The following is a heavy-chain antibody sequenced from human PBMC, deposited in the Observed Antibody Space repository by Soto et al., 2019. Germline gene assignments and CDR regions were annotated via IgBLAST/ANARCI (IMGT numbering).Heavy chain of an antibody. CDR2: ISGSGGST. D-gene: IGHD1-26*01. CDR1: GFTFSSYA. Sequence: EVQLLESGGGLVQPGGSLRLSCAASGFTFSSYAMSWVRQAPGKGLEWVSAISGSGGSTYYADSVKGRFTISRDNSKNTLYLQMNSLRAEDTAVYYCAKPDIEWELLNGNYFDYWGQGTLVTVSS. J-gene: IGHJ4*02. CDR3: AKPDIEWELLNGNYFDY. V-gene: IGHV3-23*01.